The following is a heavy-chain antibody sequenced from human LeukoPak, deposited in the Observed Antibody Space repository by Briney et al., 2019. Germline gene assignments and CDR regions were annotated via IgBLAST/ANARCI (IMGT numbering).Heavy chain of an antibody. J-gene: IGHJ4*02. V-gene: IGHV1-8*01. CDR2: MNPNSGNT. D-gene: IGHD3-10*01. CDR1: GYTFSSYD. CDR3: AIRTSRGVSGSSYFDS. Sequence: ASVKVSCKASGYTFSSYDINWVRQAAGQGPEWMGWMNPNSGNTAYAQNFQGRVIMTRNTSISTAYMELSSLRFEDTAVFYCAIRTSRGVSGSSYFDSWGQGTLVTVSS.